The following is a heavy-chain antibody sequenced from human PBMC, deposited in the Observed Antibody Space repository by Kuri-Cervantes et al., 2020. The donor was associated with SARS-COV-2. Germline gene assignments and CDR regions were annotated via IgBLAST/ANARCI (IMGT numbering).Heavy chain of an antibody. J-gene: IGHJ4*02. Sequence: LRLSCTVSGGSISSGSYYWTWIRQPAGKGLEWIGRLYTSGSANYNPSLKSRVTISADTSKNQFSLNLSSVTAADTAVYYCARGIAVAGAKYFDYWGQGTLVTVSS. CDR3: ARGIAVAGAKYFDY. V-gene: IGHV4-61*02. D-gene: IGHD6-19*01. CDR2: LYTSGSA. CDR1: GGSISSGSYY.